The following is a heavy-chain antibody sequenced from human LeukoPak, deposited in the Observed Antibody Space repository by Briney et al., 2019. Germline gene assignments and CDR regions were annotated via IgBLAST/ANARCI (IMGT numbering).Heavy chain of an antibody. V-gene: IGHV3-73*01. Sequence: GGSLRLSCAASGFTFSGSAMHWVRQASGKGLEWVGRIRSKANSYATAYAASVKGRFTISRDDSKNTGYLQMNSLKTEDTAVYYCTRLAVTMVRGAISTWGQGTLVTVSS. CDR2: IRSKANSYAT. J-gene: IGHJ4*02. D-gene: IGHD3-10*01. CDR3: TRLAVTMVRGAIST. CDR1: GFTFSGSA.